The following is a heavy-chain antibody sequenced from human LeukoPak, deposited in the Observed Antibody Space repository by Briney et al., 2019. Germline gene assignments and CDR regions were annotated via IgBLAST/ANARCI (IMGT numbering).Heavy chain of an antibody. J-gene: IGHJ6*03. D-gene: IGHD2-15*01. CDR1: GFTFSNSW. CDR3: AKNALLGHPYYYMDV. CDR2: IKQDGSEQ. Sequence: GGSLRLSCAASGFTFSNSWMSWVRQAPGKGPEWVAYIKQDGSEQFYVDSVKGRFTISRDNSKNTLYMQMNSLRAEDTAIYYCAKNALLGHPYYYMDVWGKGTTVTVSS. V-gene: IGHV3-7*03.